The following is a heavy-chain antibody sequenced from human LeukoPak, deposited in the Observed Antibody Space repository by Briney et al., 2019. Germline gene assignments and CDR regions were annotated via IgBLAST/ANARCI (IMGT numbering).Heavy chain of an antibody. CDR2: ISYRGST. Sequence: SETLSLTCSVSGDSIRSYFWSWIRQPPGKGLEWIGDISYRGSTSYNPSLKSRVTISVDTSKNQFSLKLSSVTAADTAVYYCARHGYTYYDSWSGSMGWFDPWGQGTLVTVSS. CDR3: ARHGYTYYDSWSGSMGWFDP. J-gene: IGHJ5*02. CDR1: GDSIRSYF. D-gene: IGHD3-3*01. V-gene: IGHV4-59*08.